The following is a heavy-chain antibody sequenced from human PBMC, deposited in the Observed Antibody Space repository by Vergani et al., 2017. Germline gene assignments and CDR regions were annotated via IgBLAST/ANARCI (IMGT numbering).Heavy chain of an antibody. D-gene: IGHD1-1*01. CDR2: ISGSGVSA. Sequence: EVQLLESGGGLVQPGGSLRLTCAASEFTFSNYAMNWVRQAPGKGLEWVSGISGSGVSAYYTDSVKGRFTISRDNSKNMLFLQMNNLRTEDTAIYYCAKEFCGTGNCYGWNHLEVWGEGTSVTVSS. J-gene: IGHJ6*04. CDR1: EFTFSNYA. V-gene: IGHV3-23*01. CDR3: AKEFCGTGNCYGWNHLEV.